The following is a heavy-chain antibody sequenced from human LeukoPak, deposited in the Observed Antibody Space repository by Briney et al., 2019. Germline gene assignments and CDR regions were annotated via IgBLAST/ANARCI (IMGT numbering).Heavy chain of an antibody. CDR1: GFTFSNYA. J-gene: IGHJ4*02. Sequence: GGSLRLSCAASGFTFSNYAMHWVRQAPGKGLEWVAVIAYDGSNKYYADSVKGRFTISRDNSKNTLYLQMNSLRAEDTAVYYCAKDLYYYDSSGYSGGYWGQGTLVTVSS. CDR3: AKDLYYYDSSGYSGGY. CDR2: IAYDGSNK. D-gene: IGHD3-22*01. V-gene: IGHV3-30*04.